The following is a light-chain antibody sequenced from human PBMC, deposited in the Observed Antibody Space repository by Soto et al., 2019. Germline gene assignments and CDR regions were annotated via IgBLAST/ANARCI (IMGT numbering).Light chain of an antibody. CDR1: QSVTKY. CDR3: HQRSNWPLT. Sequence: EVVLTQSPATLSLSPGERATLSCRASQSVTKYLAWYQQKPGQALRLLIYDVSKRATGIPARFSGSGSETDFTLTICSLEPGDFAVYYCHQRSNWPLTFGGGTKLEIK. V-gene: IGKV3-11*01. J-gene: IGKJ4*01. CDR2: DVS.